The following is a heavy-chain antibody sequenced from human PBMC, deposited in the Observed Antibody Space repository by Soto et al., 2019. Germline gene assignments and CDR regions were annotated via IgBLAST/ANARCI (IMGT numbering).Heavy chain of an antibody. V-gene: IGHV6-1*01. CDR1: VDSVSSNSAA. D-gene: IGHD3-22*01. Sequence: SQTRSLTCAISVDSVSSNSAALNCIRHSPSRCLYWLGMTYYRSKWYNDYAVSVKSLITINPDKYKNQFSLQLNSVTPEDTDVYYWARDKNSYDSSGYPYYFDSWAHGTLVTVSS. CDR2: TYYRSKWYN. J-gene: IGHJ4*01. CDR3: ARDKNSYDSSGYPYYFDS.